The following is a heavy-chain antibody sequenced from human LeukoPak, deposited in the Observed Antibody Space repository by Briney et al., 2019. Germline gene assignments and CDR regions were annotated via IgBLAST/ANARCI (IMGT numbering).Heavy chain of an antibody. D-gene: IGHD4-17*01. CDR2: ITGSGGRT. CDR3: AKDPNGDYIGTFDI. CDR1: GFNLSPYG. Sequence: GGSLRLSCEGAGFNLSPYGMTWVRQAPGEGLEWVSSITGSGGRTQYADSVQGRFTISRDNSKNTLYLQMNSLRAEDTAVYYCAKDPNGDYIGTFDIWGQGTMVTVSS. V-gene: IGHV3-23*01. J-gene: IGHJ3*02.